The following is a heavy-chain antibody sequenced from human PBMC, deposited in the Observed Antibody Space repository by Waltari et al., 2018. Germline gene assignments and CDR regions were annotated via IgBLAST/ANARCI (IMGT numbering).Heavy chain of an antibody. J-gene: IGHJ5*02. CDR2: INHSGST. Sequence: QVQLQQWGAGLLKPSETLSPTCAVYGGSFSGYYWSWIRPPPGKGLEWIGEINHSGSTNYNPSLKSRVTISVDTSKNQFSLKLSSVTAADTAVYYCARGITIFGVVTNNWFDPWGQGTLVTVSS. V-gene: IGHV4-34*01. CDR3: ARGITIFGVVTNNWFDP. CDR1: GGSFSGYY. D-gene: IGHD3-3*01.